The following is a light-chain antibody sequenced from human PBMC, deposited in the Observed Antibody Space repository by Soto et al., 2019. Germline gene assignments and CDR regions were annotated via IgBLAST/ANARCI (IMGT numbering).Light chain of an antibody. CDR3: LQFGTSPPAFT. CDR2: GTS. V-gene: IGKV3-20*01. J-gene: IGKJ2*01. CDR1: QSVDSRF. Sequence: ESMLTQSPGTLSLSPGERATLSCRASQSVDSRFLTWYQQKPGQTPRLLIYGTSIRATGIPDRFSGSGSGTVFTLIISRVEPEDSAVYYCLQFGTSPPAFTFGQGTKLEI.